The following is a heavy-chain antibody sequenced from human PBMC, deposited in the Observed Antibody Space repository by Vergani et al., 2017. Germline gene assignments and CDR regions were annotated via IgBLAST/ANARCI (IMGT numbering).Heavy chain of an antibody. CDR1: GFTFSSYG. CDR2: ISYDGSNK. CDR3: AKDRGGGTSLQH. J-gene: IGHJ1*01. D-gene: IGHD3-16*01. V-gene: IGHV3-30*18. Sequence: QVQLVESGGGVVQPGRSLRLSCSASGFTFSSYGLHWVRQAPGKGLEWVAVISYDGSNKYYADSVKGRFTISRDNSKNTRYLQMNSLRAEDTAVYYCAKDRGGGTSLQHWGQGTLVTVSS.